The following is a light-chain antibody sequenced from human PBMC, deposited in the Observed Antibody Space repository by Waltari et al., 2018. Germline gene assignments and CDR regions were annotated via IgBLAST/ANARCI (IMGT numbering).Light chain of an antibody. CDR3: MQGTHWPWA. V-gene: IGKV2-30*02. Sequence: DVVMTQSPLSLPVTLGQPSSISRRFSQSLVHKDGSTYLNWFQQRPGQSPRRLIYKVSNRDSGVPDRFSGSASGTDFTLKISRVEAEDVGVYYCMQGTHWPWAFGQGTKVEIK. CDR2: KVS. CDR1: QSLVHKDGSTY. J-gene: IGKJ1*01.